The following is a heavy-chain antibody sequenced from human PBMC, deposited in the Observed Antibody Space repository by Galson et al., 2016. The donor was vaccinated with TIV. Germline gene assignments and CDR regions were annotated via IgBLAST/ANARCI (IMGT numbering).Heavy chain of an antibody. CDR2: IYYTGKT. CDR3: VRKATSGGYVFDI. J-gene: IGHJ3*02. V-gene: IGHV4-59*11. CDR1: GDSITSHY. Sequence: ETLSLTCTVSGDSITSHYWSWIRQSAGKGLECLGYIYYTGKTYYNPSLKSRVSISVDTSKNQFSLNLRSVTAADTAVYYCVRKATSGGYVFDIWGQGTMVTVSS. D-gene: IGHD5-12*01.